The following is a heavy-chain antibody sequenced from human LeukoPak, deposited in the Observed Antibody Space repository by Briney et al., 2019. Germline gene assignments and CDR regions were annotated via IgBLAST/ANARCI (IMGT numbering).Heavy chain of an antibody. Sequence: SETLSLTCAVYGGSFSGYYWSWIRQPPGKGLEWIGEINHSESTNYNPSLKSRVTISVDTSKNQFSLKLSSVTAADTAVYYCARGVQLWLNWFDPWGQGTLVTVSS. D-gene: IGHD5-18*01. CDR2: INHSEST. J-gene: IGHJ5*02. CDR3: ARGVQLWLNWFDP. V-gene: IGHV4-34*01. CDR1: GGSFSGYY.